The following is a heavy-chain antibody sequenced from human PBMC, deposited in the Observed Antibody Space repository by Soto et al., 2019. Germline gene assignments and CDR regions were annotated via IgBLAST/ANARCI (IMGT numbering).Heavy chain of an antibody. D-gene: IGHD2-15*01. CDR1: GFTFSSYA. J-gene: IGHJ3*02. CDR2: ISGSGGST. Sequence: GGSLRLSCAASGFTFSSYAMSWVRQAPGKGLEWVSAISGSGGSTYYADSVKGRFTISRDNSKNTLYLQMNSLRAEDTAVYYCAKLLVVVVADSPSFDIWGQGTMVTVSS. V-gene: IGHV3-23*01. CDR3: AKLLVVVVADSPSFDI.